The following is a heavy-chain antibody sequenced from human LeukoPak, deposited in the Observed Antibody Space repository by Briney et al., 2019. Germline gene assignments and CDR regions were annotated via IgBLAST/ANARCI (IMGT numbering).Heavy chain of an antibody. J-gene: IGHJ4*02. D-gene: IGHD3-3*01. Sequence: GESLKISCKGSGYSFTSYWIGWVRQMPGKGLGWMGIIYPGDSDTRYSPSFQGQVTISADKSISTAYLQWSSLKASDTAMYYCARSPPPYYDFWSGQSLLDYWGQGTLVTVSS. V-gene: IGHV5-51*01. CDR3: ARSPPPYYDFWSGQSLLDY. CDR2: IYPGDSDT. CDR1: GYSFTSYW.